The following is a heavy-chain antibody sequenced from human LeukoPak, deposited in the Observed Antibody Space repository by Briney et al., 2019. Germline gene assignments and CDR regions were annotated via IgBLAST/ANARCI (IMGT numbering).Heavy chain of an antibody. CDR3: AILALRTTKYY. CDR1: GFFFSNYW. V-gene: IGHV3-48*03. Sequence: RAGGSLRLSCAASGFFFSNYWMSWVRQAQGKGLEWVSYISSSGSTIYYADSVKGRFTISRDNAKNSLYLQMNSLRAEDTAVYYCAILALRTTKYYWGQGTLVTVSS. D-gene: IGHD4-17*01. J-gene: IGHJ4*02. CDR2: ISSSGSTI.